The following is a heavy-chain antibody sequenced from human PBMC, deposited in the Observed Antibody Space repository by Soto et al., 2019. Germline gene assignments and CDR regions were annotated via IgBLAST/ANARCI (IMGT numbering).Heavy chain of an antibody. Sequence: PSETLSLTCTVSGGSVSSGSYYWSWIRQPPGKGLEWIGYIYYSGSTNYNPSLKNRVTISVDTSKNRFSLKLSSVTAADTAVYYCARGVPVLRFLECLDPWGQGTLVTVSS. V-gene: IGHV4-61*01. D-gene: IGHD3-3*01. J-gene: IGHJ5*02. CDR3: ARGVPVLRFLECLDP. CDR1: GGSVSSGSYY. CDR2: IYYSGST.